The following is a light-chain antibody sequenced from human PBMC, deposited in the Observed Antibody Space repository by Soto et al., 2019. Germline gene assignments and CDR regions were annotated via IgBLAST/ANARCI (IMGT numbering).Light chain of an antibody. Sequence: QSALTQPASVSGSPGQSITISCTGTSSDVGAYNYVSWYQQHPGKAPKLMIYEVSYRPSGVSDRFSGSRSGNTASLTISGLQAEDESDYYCRSYTSSTTWVFGGGTKVTVL. CDR2: EVS. J-gene: IGLJ3*02. V-gene: IGLV2-14*01. CDR3: RSYTSSTTWV. CDR1: SSDVGAYNY.